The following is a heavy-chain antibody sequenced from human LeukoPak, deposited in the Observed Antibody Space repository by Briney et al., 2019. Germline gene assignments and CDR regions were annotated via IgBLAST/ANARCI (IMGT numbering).Heavy chain of an antibody. CDR2: IYTSGST. D-gene: IGHD6-13*01. J-gene: IGHJ6*02. CDR1: GGSISSYY. Sequence: SETLSLTCTVSGGSISSYYWSWIRQPAGKGLEWIGRIYTSGSTNYNPSLKSRVTISVDTSKNQFSLKLSSVTAADTAVYYCAREQQLINLPSYGMDVWGQGTTVTVSS. CDR3: AREQQLINLPSYGMDV. V-gene: IGHV4-4*07.